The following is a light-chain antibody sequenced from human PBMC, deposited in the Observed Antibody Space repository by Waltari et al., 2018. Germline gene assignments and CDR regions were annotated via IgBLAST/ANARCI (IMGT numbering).Light chain of an antibody. CDR2: SKN. CDR1: RPRCYD. V-gene: IGLV3-19*01. CDR3: NSRDSSANMI. J-gene: IGLJ2*01. Sequence: SSEVTQDLTVSVALGQTVTITFQADRPRCYDANWYQQKPGQAPKLVINSKNNRPSGIPDRFSASSSGSTASLTITGAQAEDEAAYFCNSRDSSANMIFGRGTKLTVL.